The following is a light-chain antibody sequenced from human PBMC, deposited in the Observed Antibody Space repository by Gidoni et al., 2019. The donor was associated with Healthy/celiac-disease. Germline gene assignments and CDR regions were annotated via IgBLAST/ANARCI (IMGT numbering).Light chain of an antibody. CDR3: SSYTSSSTLVV. Sequence: QSALTQPASVSASPGQPTTISCTGTSSDVGGYNYVSWYQQHPGKAPKLMIYEVSNRPSGVSNRFSGSKSGNTASLTISGLQAEDEADYYCSSYTSSSTLVVFGTGTKVTVL. CDR1: SSDVGGYNY. CDR2: EVS. V-gene: IGLV2-14*01. J-gene: IGLJ1*01.